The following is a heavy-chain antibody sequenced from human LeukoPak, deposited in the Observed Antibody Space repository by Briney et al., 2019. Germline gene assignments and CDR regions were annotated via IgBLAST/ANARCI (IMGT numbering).Heavy chain of an antibody. V-gene: IGHV4-34*01. CDR3: ARHALRTRIVVVPAASYYYYMDV. D-gene: IGHD2-2*01. CDR1: GGSFSGYY. Sequence: SETLSLTCAVYGGSFSGYYWSWIRQPPGKGLEWIGEINHSGSTNYNPSLKSRVTISVDTSKNQFSLKLSSVTAADTAVYYCARHALRTRIVVVPAASYYYYMDVWGKGTTVTVPS. J-gene: IGHJ6*03. CDR2: INHSGST.